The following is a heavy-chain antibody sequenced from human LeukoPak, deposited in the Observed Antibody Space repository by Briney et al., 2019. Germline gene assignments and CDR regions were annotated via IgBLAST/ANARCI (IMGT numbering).Heavy chain of an antibody. V-gene: IGHV3-30-3*01. D-gene: IGHD3-22*01. CDR3: AREAYYYDSSGYYHYWYFDL. Sequence: GGSLRLSCAASGLTFSSYAMHWVRQAPGKGLEWVAVISYDGSNKYYADSVKGRFTISRDNSKNTLYLQMNSLRAEDTAVYYCAREAYYYDSSGYYHYWYFDLWGRGTLVTVSS. CDR1: GLTFSSYA. CDR2: ISYDGSNK. J-gene: IGHJ2*01.